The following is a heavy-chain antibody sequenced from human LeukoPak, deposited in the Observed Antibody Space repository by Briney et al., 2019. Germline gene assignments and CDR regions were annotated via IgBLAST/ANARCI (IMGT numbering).Heavy chain of an antibody. J-gene: IGHJ6*02. D-gene: IGHD1-20*01. CDR3: ARGMYNWNGALDV. V-gene: IGHV4-59*01. CDR2: IYYSGST. Sequence: PSETLSLTCTLSGGSISSYYWSWIRPPPGQGLEWIGHIYYSGSTNYNPSLKSRVTISVDTPKNQFSLKLSSVTAADTAVYYCARGMYNWNGALDVWGQGTTVTVSS. CDR1: GGSISSYY.